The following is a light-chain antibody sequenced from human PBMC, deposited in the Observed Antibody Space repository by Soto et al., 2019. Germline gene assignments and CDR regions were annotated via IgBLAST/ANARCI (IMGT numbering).Light chain of an antibody. J-gene: IGKJ1*01. CDR2: WAS. V-gene: IGKV4-1*01. CDR1: QSVIYSSNNENY. Sequence: DIVMTQSPDSLAVSLGERATINCKSSQSVIYSSNNENYLAWYQQKPGQPPKLLIYWASNRKSGVPDRVSGSGSGTDFTLTISSLQAEDVAVYYCQQYYSFPWTFGQGTKVDIK. CDR3: QQYYSFPWT.